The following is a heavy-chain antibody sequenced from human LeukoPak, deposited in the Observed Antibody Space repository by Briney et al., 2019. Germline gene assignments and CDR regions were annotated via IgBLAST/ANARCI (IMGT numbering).Heavy chain of an antibody. CDR3: ARDLSDDYVWGSYDY. Sequence: PGGSLRLSCAASGFTFSSYWMSWVRQPAGKGLEWVANIKQDGSEKYYVDSVKGRFTISRDNAKNSLYLQMNSLRAEDTAVYYCARDLSDDYVWGSYDYWGQGTLVTVSS. J-gene: IGHJ4*02. CDR1: GFTFSSYW. CDR2: IKQDGSEK. D-gene: IGHD3-16*01. V-gene: IGHV3-7*01.